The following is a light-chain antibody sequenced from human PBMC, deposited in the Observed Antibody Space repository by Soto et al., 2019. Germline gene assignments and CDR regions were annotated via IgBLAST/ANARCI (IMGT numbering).Light chain of an antibody. CDR1: QSISRW. V-gene: IGKV1-5*03. J-gene: IGKJ5*01. CDR3: QQYNAA. Sequence: DIQMTHSPSTLSASVVDRITITFRASQSISRWLAWYQQKPGKAPKLLTYQASTLESGVPSRFSGSGSGTEFTLTITSLQPDDFATYYCQQYNAAFGQGTRLEIK. CDR2: QAS.